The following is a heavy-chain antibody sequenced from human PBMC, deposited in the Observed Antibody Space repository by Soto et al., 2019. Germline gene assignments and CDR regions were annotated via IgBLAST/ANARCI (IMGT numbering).Heavy chain of an antibody. D-gene: IGHD1-26*01. CDR2: INPNGGAT. V-gene: IGHV1-2*02. Sequence: QVQLVQSGAEVKKPGASVKVSCKTSGDSFSAFYLHWVRQAPGQGLEWLGWINPNGGATKYAQKVRCRVAMTSDTSIRTAYLELSSLRSDDTAIYYSARERVGATDTLDYYYFYMDVWGKGTTVTVSS. CDR3: ARERVGATDTLDYYYFYMDV. J-gene: IGHJ6*03. CDR1: GDSFSAFY.